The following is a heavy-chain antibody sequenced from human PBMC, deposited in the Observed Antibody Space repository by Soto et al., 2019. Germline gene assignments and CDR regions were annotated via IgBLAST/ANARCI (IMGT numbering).Heavy chain of an antibody. J-gene: IGHJ3*02. CDR2: MSFDGTR. D-gene: IGHD3-16*01. V-gene: IGHV3-30*03. CDR3: TRGRPLPSMNTGDEPLDI. Sequence: QVQLVESGGGVVQPGTSLTLSCAASGFTFSNYAMHWVRQAPGKGLEWVAAMSFDGTRYYADSVKDRSTISRDSARNTVFLQTSGLRVDDTALYYCTRGRPLPSMNTGDEPLDIWGQGTMVTVSS. CDR1: GFTFSNYA.